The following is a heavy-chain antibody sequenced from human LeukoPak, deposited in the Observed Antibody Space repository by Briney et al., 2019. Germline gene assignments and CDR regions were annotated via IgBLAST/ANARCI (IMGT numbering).Heavy chain of an antibody. J-gene: IGHJ5*02. CDR1: GFTVSSNY. D-gene: IGHD5-12*01. Sequence: PGGSLRLSCAASGFTVSSNYMSWVHQAPGKGLEWVSGVSWNGSRTHYADSVKGQFIISRDNSRNTLYLQTNSLRAEDTAVYYCVRPTGNSGYDKVQWFDPWGQGTLVTVSS. CDR2: VSWNGSRT. V-gene: IGHV3-35*02. CDR3: VRPTGNSGYDKVQWFDP.